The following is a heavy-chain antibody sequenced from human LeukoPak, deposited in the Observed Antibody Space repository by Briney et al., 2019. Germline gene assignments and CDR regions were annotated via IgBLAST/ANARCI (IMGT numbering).Heavy chain of an antibody. CDR1: GFTFSSYA. Sequence: GGSLRLSCAASGFTFSSYAMSWVRQAPGKGLEWVSAISGSGGSTYYADSVKGRFTISRDNSKNTLYLQMNSLRAEDTAIYYCAKDLVTMVRGVTGVFDYWGQGTLVTVSS. D-gene: IGHD3-10*01. J-gene: IGHJ4*02. CDR3: AKDLVTMVRGVTGVFDY. CDR2: ISGSGGST. V-gene: IGHV3-23*01.